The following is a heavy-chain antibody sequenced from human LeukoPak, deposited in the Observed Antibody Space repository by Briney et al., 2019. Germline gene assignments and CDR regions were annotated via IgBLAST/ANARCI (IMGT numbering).Heavy chain of an antibody. CDR3: ARAYMHCSTTSCYRLDY. Sequence: VASVKVSCKASGGTFSSYAISWVRQAPGQGLEWMGGIIPIFGTANYAQKFQGRVTITTDESTSTAYMELSSLRSDDTALYFCARAYMHCSTTSCYRLDYWGQGTLVTVSS. V-gene: IGHV1-69*05. CDR1: GGTFSSYA. J-gene: IGHJ4*02. D-gene: IGHD2-2*02. CDR2: IIPIFGTA.